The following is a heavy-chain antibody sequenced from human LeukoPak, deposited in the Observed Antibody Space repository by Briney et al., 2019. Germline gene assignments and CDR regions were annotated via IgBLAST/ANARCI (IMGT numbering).Heavy chain of an antibody. Sequence: GGSLRLSCAASGFTFSSYGMHWVRQAPGKGLEWVAVISYDGSNKYYADSVKGRFTISRDNSKNTLYLQMNSLRAEDTAVYYCAREAILLLDYWGQGTLVTVSS. CDR1: GFTFSSYG. CDR3: AREAILLLDY. CDR2: ISYDGSNK. D-gene: IGHD2/OR15-2a*01. J-gene: IGHJ4*02. V-gene: IGHV3-30*03.